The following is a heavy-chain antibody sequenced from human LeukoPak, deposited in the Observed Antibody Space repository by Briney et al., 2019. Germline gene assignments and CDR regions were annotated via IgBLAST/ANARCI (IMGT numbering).Heavy chain of an antibody. D-gene: IGHD3-10*01. CDR2: IISDGSND. CDR3: ARVPSGSGWSLSD. V-gene: IGHV3-30*02. Sequence: AASLRLSCTASGFNFGSYAMHWGRQAPGQGLEWVAFIISDGSNDHYAHSVKGRFTISRDNSKNTVCLQMNSLRVEDTAVYYCARVPSGSGWSLSDWGQGA. J-gene: IGHJ4*02. CDR1: GFNFGSYA.